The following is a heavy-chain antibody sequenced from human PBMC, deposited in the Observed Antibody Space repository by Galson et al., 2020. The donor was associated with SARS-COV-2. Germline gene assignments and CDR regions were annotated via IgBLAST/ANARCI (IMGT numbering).Heavy chain of an antibody. CDR3: ASIIAAAGFWYFDL. CDR1: GFTFSSYS. J-gene: IGHJ2*01. CDR2: ISSSSSYI. Sequence: GGSLRLSCAASGFTFSSYSMNWVRQAPGKGLEWVSSISSSSSYIYYADSVKGRFTISRDNAKNSLYLQMNSLRAEDTAVYYCASIIAAAGFWYFDLWGRGTLVTVSS. V-gene: IGHV3-21*01. D-gene: IGHD6-13*01.